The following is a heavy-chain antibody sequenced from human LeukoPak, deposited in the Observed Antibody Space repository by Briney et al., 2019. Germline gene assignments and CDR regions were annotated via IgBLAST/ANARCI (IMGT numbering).Heavy chain of an antibody. CDR1: GFNFNNYN. CDR3: AREPTYSSSWYTSCDY. J-gene: IGHJ4*02. CDR2: ITLSSSSI. V-gene: IGHV3-48*01. Sequence: HPGGSLRLSCAAPGFNFNNYNMNWVRQAPGKGLEWVSYITLSSSSIYYADSVKGRFTISRDNAKNSLYLQTNSLRAEDTAVYYCAREPTYSSSWYTSCDYWGQGTLVTVSS. D-gene: IGHD6-13*01.